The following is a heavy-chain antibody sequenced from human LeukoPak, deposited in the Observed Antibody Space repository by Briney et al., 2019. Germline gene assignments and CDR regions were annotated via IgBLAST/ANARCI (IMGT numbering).Heavy chain of an antibody. V-gene: IGHV4-34*01. CDR2: INHSGST. Sequence: SETLSLTCAVYGGSFSGYYWSWIRQPPGKGLEWIGEINHSGSTNYNPSLKSRVTISVDTSKNQFSLKLSSVTAADTAVYYCACGIQLWFPSIDYWGQGTLVTVSS. D-gene: IGHD5-18*01. CDR1: GGSFSGYY. J-gene: IGHJ4*02. CDR3: ACGIQLWFPSIDY.